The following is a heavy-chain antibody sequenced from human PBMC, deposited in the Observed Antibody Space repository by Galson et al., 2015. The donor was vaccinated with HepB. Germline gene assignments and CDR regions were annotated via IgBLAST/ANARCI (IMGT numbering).Heavy chain of an antibody. CDR2: ITPIFGTA. CDR3: AREGRAAVTNPVGY. Sequence: SVKVSCKASGGTFSTYAISWVRQAPGQGLEWMGGITPIFGTANYAQKFQSRVTITADESTSTAYMELSSLKSEDTAVYYCAREGRAAVTNPVGYWGQGTLVTVSS. CDR1: GGTFSTYA. V-gene: IGHV1-69*13. D-gene: IGHD6-13*01. J-gene: IGHJ4*02.